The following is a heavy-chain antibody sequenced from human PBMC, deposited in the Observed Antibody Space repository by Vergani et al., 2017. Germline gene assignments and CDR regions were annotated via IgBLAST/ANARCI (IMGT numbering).Heavy chain of an antibody. J-gene: IGHJ4*02. CDR3: ARDTVTGSRYFDY. V-gene: IGHV3-30*02. CDR1: GFTFSNYG. CDR2: IQYDGSNT. Sequence: QVQLVESGGGVVQPGGSLRLSCGASGFTFSNYGMHWVRQAPGKGLEWVTFIQYDGSNTYYADSVKGRFTISRDNSKNTLFLQMNSLRPEDTAVYYCARDTVTGSRYFDYWGQGTLVTVSS. D-gene: IGHD6-19*01.